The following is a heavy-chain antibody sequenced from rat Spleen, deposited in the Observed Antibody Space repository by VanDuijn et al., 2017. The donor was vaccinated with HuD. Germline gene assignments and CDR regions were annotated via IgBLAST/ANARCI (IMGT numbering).Heavy chain of an antibody. CDR1: GFTFSDFG. J-gene: IGHJ2*01. CDR2: IIYDGSST. D-gene: IGHD4-3*01. CDR3: AVAGYGY. V-gene: IGHV5-7*01. Sequence: EVPLVESGGGLVEPGRSLKLSCSASGFTFSDFGMHWIRQAPKKGLEWVATIIYDGSSTYYRDSVKGRFTISRDNAENTAYLQMNSLWSEDTATYYCAVAGYGYWGQGVVVTVSS.